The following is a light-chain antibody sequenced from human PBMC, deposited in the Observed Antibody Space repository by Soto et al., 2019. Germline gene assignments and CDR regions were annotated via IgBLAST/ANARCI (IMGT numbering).Light chain of an antibody. V-gene: IGKV1-9*01. J-gene: IGKJ4*01. CDR1: QDISTY. CDR3: QQLNSYPLT. Sequence: IRLTQSPSSLSASVGDRVTITCRASQDISTYLAWYQQKPGKAPKLLIYTASTLQSVVPSRFSGSGSGTDFTLTISSLQPEDFATYYCQQLNSYPLTFGGGTKVDNK. CDR2: TAS.